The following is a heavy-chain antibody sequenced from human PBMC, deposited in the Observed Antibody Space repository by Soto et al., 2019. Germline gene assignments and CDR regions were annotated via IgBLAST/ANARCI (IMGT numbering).Heavy chain of an antibody. D-gene: IGHD6-13*01. CDR3: ASIAASGRGWDV. Sequence: EVQLVESGGGLVQPGGSLRLSCVDSGFTFSSYWMSWVRQAPVKGLEWVGNIKQDGSEENYVDSVKGRFTIPRDNAKNSMYLQMNSLRAEDTAVYYCASIAASGRGWDVWGQGTTVVVSS. CDR1: GFTFSSYW. CDR2: IKQDGSEE. J-gene: IGHJ6*02. V-gene: IGHV3-7*01.